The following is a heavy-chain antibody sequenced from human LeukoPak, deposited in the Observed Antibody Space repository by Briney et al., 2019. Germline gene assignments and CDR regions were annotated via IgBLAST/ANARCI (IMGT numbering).Heavy chain of an antibody. D-gene: IGHD2-15*01. J-gene: IGHJ4*02. CDR1: GYTFTGYY. CDR2: INPNSGGT. CDR3: ASHSVVVVAASDY. Sequence: ASVKVSFKASGYTFTGYYMHWVRQAPAQGLEWMGWINPNSGGTNYAQKVQGRVTMTRDTSISTANMELSRLRSDDTAVYYCASHSVVVVAASDYWGQGTLVTVSS. V-gene: IGHV1-2*02.